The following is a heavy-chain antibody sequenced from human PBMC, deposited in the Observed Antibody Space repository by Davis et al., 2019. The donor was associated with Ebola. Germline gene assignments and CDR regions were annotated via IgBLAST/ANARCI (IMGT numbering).Heavy chain of an antibody. J-gene: IGHJ4*02. CDR2: ISYDGSNK. CDR3: VREVVGAVYFDY. D-gene: IGHD1-26*01. Sequence: GESLKISCAVSGFSFRSYGMHWVRQAPGKGLEWVAVISYDGSNKYYADSVKGRFTISRDNSKNTLYLQMDSLRPEDTAVYYCVREVVGAVYFDYWGQGALVTVSS. V-gene: IGHV3-30*03. CDR1: GFSFRSYG.